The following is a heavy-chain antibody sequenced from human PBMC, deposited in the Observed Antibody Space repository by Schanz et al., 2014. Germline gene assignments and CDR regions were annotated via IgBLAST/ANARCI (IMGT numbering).Heavy chain of an antibody. Sequence: QLVQSGAEVKKPGASVKVSCKASGFTLTSHFMHWLRQAPGQGLEWMGLINPIDGSTTYVWGFHGRLTMTRDTSTTTVYMYLSSLRSEDTAVYYCAREAAASARWFDPWGQGTLVTVSS. V-gene: IGHV1-46*01. D-gene: IGHD6-13*01. CDR2: INPIDGST. CDR3: AREAAASARWFDP. J-gene: IGHJ5*02. CDR1: GFTLTSHF.